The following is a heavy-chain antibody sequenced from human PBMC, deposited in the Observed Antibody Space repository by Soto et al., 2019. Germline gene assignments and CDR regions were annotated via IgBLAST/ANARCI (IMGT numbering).Heavy chain of an antibody. CDR1: GGSFSGYY. V-gene: IGHV4-34*01. CDR2: INHSGST. CDR3: AVTATHNSFDP. Sequence: PSETLSLTCAVYGGSFSGYYWTWIRQPPGTGLEWIGEINHSGSTNYNPSLKSRVTISVDTSKNQFSLKLSSVTAADTAVYYCAVTATHNSFDPWGQGTLVTVSS. J-gene: IGHJ5*02. D-gene: IGHD2-21*02.